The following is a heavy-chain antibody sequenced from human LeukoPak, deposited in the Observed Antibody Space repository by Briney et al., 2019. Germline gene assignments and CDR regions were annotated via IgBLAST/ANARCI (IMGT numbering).Heavy chain of an antibody. J-gene: IGHJ4*02. Sequence: ERMEWISAYNGNTNYAQKLQGRVTMTTDTSTSTAYMELRSLRSDDTAVYYCARAPPTTVTTGFLWGQGTLVTVSS. CDR3: ARAPPTTVTTGFL. V-gene: IGHV1-18*01. CDR2: ISAYNGNT. D-gene: IGHD4-11*01.